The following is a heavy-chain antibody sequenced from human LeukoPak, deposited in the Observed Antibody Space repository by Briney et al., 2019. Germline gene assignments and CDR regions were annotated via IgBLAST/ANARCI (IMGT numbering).Heavy chain of an antibody. D-gene: IGHD6-25*01. J-gene: IGHJ4*02. CDR3: ARGIAAALFDF. CDR1: GYSISSGYY. V-gene: IGHV4-38-2*02. CDR2: IYHSGNT. Sequence: SETLSLTCPVPGYSISSGYYWGWIRQPPGKGLEWIGTIYHSGNTYYNPSPKSRVTISVDTSKNQFSLRLSSVTAADTAVYYCARGIAAALFDFWGQGALVTVSS.